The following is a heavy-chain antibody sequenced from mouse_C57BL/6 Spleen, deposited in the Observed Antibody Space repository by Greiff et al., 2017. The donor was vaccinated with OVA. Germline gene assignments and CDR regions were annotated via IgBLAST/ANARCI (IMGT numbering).Heavy chain of an antibody. J-gene: IGHJ3*01. Sequence: QVQLQQSGAELVKPGASVKISCKASGYAFSSYWMNWVKQRPGKGLEWIGQIYPGDGDTNYNGKFKGKATLTVDKSSSTAYMQLSSLTSEDSAVYFCARGWDGRTWFAYWGQGTLVTVSA. D-gene: IGHD4-1*01. CDR2: IYPGDGDT. CDR3: ARGWDGRTWFAY. V-gene: IGHV1-80*01. CDR1: GYAFSSYW.